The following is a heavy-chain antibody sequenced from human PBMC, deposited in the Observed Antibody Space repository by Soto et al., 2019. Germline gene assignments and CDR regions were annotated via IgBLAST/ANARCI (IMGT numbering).Heavy chain of an antibody. CDR2: ISGSGGSS. D-gene: IGHD6-13*01. Sequence: GESLKISCAAAGFAFSTYAMTWVRQAPGKGLEWVSVISGSGGSSYYAASVKGRFTISRDNSKNTLFLQMNGLRAEDTAVYYCAKVTKRAAAGRYEYYKYGMDVWGRGTTVTVSS. CDR1: GFAFSTYA. V-gene: IGHV3-23*01. CDR3: AKVTKRAAAGRYEYYKYGMDV. J-gene: IGHJ6*02.